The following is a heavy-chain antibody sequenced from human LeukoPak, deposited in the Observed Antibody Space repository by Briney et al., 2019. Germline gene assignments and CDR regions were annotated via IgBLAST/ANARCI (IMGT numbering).Heavy chain of an antibody. Sequence: GGSLRLSCAASGFTFSSYAMSWVRQAPGKGLEWVSVISGSGGSTYYADSVKGRFTISRDNSKNTLYLQMNSLRAEDTAVYYCAKDGPYCTSTSCYTPSVWGQGTTVTVSS. CDR1: GFTFSSYA. J-gene: IGHJ6*02. V-gene: IGHV3-23*01. CDR3: AKDGPYCTSTSCYTPSV. CDR2: ISGSGGST. D-gene: IGHD2-2*02.